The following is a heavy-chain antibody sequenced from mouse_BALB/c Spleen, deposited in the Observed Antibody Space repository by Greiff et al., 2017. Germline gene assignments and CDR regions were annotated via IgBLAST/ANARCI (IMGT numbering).Heavy chain of an antibody. CDR3: ARDSTMITTWFAY. D-gene: IGHD2-4*01. Sequence: VQLKESGPGLVAPSQSLSITCTVSGFSLTSYGVHWVRQPPGKGLEWLGVIWAGGSTNYNSALMSRLSISKDNSKSQVFLKMNSLQTDDTAMYYCARDSTMITTWFAYWGQGTLVTVSA. CDR1: GFSLTSYG. V-gene: IGHV2-9*02. CDR2: IWAGGST. J-gene: IGHJ3*01.